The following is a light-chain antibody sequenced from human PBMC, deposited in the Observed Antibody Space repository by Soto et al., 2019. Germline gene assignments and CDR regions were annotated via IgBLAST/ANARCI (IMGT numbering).Light chain of an antibody. CDR3: QHYGNSLPWT. V-gene: IGKV3-20*01. CDR1: QSITSSN. Sequence: EIVLTQFPGTLSLSPGERATLSCRASQSITSSNLAWYQQKPGQAPRLIIYGASNRATGIPDRFSGSGSGTDFTLTISRLEPGDFAVYFCQHYGNSLPWTFGQGTKVDIK. CDR2: GAS. J-gene: IGKJ1*01.